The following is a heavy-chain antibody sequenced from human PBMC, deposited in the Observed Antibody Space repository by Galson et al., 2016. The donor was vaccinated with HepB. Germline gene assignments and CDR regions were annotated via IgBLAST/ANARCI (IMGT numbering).Heavy chain of an antibody. D-gene: IGHD1-26*01. Sequence: SETLSLTCTVSGGAITSNYWSWIRQPPGKGLEWIGYIYYSGRTNYNPSLKSRVTMSVDTSNNQFSLRLSSVTAADTAVYYCAREDSGASGFDYWGQGTPVTVSS. V-gene: IGHV4-59*01. CDR1: GGAITSNY. CDR3: AREDSGASGFDY. J-gene: IGHJ4*02. CDR2: IYYSGRT.